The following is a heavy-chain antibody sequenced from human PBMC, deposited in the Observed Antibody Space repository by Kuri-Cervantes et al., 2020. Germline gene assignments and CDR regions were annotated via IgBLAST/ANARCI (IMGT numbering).Heavy chain of an antibody. CDR1: GFTFSDYW. CDR2: IHADGITT. V-gene: IGHV3-74*01. CDR3: ARHSSRWGMDV. J-gene: IGHJ6*02. D-gene: IGHD6-13*01. Sequence: GESLKISCAASGFTFSDYWMHWVRQAPGKGLVWVSHIHADGITTSYADSVRGRFTISRDNAKNAMYMQMNSLRAEDTAVYYCARHSSRWGMDVWGQGTTVTVSS.